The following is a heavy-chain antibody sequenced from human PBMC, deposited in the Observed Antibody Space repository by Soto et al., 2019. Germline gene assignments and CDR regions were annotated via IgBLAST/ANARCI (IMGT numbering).Heavy chain of an antibody. CDR3: ARDYHYDSSGCLDY. CDR1: GFSFSSHG. D-gene: IGHD3-22*01. CDR2: IWFDGKNK. Sequence: QVQLVESGGGVVRPGTSLRLSCGASGFSFSSHGMHWVRQAPGKGLEWVAVIWFDGKNKYYADSVKGRFTISRDNSKNTLYLQMNSLRVEDTAVYYCARDYHYDSSGCLDYWGQGSLVTVSS. J-gene: IGHJ4*02. V-gene: IGHV3-33*01.